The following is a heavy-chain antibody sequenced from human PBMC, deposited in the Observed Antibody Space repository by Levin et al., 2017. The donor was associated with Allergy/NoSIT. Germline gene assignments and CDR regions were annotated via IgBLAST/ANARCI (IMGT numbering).Heavy chain of an antibody. V-gene: IGHV3-30*18. D-gene: IGHD6-19*01. CDR2: ISYDGSNK. J-gene: IGHJ6*02. CDR3: AKDLVAVAAYYYYAMDV. Sequence: GGSLRLSCAASGFTFSSYGMHWVRQAPGKGLEWVAVISYDGSNKYYADSVKGRFTISRDNSKNTLYLQMNSLRAEDTAVYYCAKDLVAVAAYYYYAMDVWGPGTTVTVSS. CDR1: GFTFSSYG.